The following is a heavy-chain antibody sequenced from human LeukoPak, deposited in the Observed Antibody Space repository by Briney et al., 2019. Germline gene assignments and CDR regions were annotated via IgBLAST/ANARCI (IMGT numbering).Heavy chain of an antibody. D-gene: IGHD4-17*01. CDR3: TTAYYGDYPWYFDY. Sequence: GGSLRLSCAASGFTFSNAWMSWVRQAPGKGLEWVGRIKSKTDGGTTDYAAPVKGRFTISRDDSKNTLYLQMNSLKTEDTAVYYCTTAYYGDYPWYFDYWGQGTLVTVSS. V-gene: IGHV3-15*01. CDR2: IKSKTDGGTT. J-gene: IGHJ4*02. CDR1: GFTFSNAW.